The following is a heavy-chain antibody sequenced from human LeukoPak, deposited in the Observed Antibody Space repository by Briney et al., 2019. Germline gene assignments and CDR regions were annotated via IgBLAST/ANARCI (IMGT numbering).Heavy chain of an antibody. CDR3: ARGGYCSGGSCYPGLLDY. Sequence: GGSLRLSCAASGFTFSSYAMHWVRQAPGKWLEWVAVISYDGSNKYYADSVKGRFTISRDNSKNTLYLQMNSLRAEDTAVYYCARGGYCSGGSCYPGLLDYWGQGTLVTVSS. J-gene: IGHJ4*02. D-gene: IGHD2-15*01. CDR1: GFTFSSYA. CDR2: ISYDGSNK. V-gene: IGHV3-30*04.